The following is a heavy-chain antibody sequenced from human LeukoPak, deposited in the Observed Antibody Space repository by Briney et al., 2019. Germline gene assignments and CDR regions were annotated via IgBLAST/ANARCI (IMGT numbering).Heavy chain of an antibody. V-gene: IGHV4-34*01. CDR1: GGSFSGYY. CDR2: INHSGST. J-gene: IGHJ1*01. D-gene: IGHD4-17*01. CDR3: ARRAVTTVTSSSPAEYFQH. Sequence: SETLSLTCAVYGGSFSGYYWSWIRQPPGKGLEWIGEINHSGSTNYNPSLKSRVTISVDTSKNQFSLKLSSVTAADTAVYYRARRAVTTVTSSSPAEYFQHWGQGTLVTVSS.